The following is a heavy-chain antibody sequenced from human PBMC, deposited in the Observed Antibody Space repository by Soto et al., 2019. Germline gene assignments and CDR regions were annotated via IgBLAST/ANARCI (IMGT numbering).Heavy chain of an antibody. CDR1: GGSLINHY. D-gene: IGHD3-9*01. J-gene: IGHJ5*02. CDR3: ARGDILIGSRKWFDP. V-gene: IGHV4-34*01. CDR2: INHIGIT. Sequence: QVQLQQWGAGLLKPSETLSLTYAVYGGSLINHYWSWIRQPPGKGLEWIGEINHIGITNYNPSLKSRVTLSVAPFKKQVSLNLRSVAAADTSVYYCARGDILIGSRKWFDPWGQGTLVTVSS.